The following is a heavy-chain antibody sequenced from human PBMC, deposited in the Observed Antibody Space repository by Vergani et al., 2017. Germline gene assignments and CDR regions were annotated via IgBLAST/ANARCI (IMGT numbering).Heavy chain of an antibody. CDR1: GFTLSNYD. D-gene: IGHD3-16*01. J-gene: IGHJ4*02. V-gene: IGHV3-30*02. Sequence: VQLVESGGGVVQRGGSLRLSCATSGFTLSNYDMQWIRQGPGKGLEFVAFIQFDGSNQYYADSVKGRFTLSRDFSKNTLYLQMNSLRTDDKATYYCAKHFRGWGIDYWGQGTQVIVSS. CDR3: AKHFRGWGIDY. CDR2: IQFDGSNQ.